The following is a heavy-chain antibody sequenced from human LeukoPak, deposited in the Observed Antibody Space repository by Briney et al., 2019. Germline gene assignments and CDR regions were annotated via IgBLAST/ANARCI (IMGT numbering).Heavy chain of an antibody. CDR3: ARRPDSGSYYVDY. Sequence: GGSLRLSRAASGFTFSSYAMHWVRQASGKGLEYVSAISGNGVSTDYANSVKGRFTISRDNSKNTLYLQMGSLRAEDMAVYYCARRPDSGSYYVDYWGQGTLVTVSS. V-gene: IGHV3-64*01. J-gene: IGHJ4*02. CDR2: ISGNGVST. CDR1: GFTFSSYA. D-gene: IGHD1-26*01.